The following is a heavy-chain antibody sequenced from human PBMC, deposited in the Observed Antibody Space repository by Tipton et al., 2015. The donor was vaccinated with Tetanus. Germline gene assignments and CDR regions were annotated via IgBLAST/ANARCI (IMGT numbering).Heavy chain of an antibody. CDR3: VSGSALDY. CDR1: GFTFSTYS. V-gene: IGHV3-21*01. J-gene: IGHJ4*02. Sequence: SLRLSCAASGFTFSTYSMNWVRQAPGKGLQWVSSISLSSTYIDYADSVQGRFTISRDNAKNSLFLEMNSLRGDDTAVYFCVSGSALDYWGQGTLITVSS. CDR2: ISLSSTYI. D-gene: IGHD6-25*01.